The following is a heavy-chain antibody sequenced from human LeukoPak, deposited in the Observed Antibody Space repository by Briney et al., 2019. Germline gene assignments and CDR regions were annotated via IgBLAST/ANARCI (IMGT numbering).Heavy chain of an antibody. V-gene: IGHV3-7*01. Sequence: GDSLRLSCAASGFTFTKYWMTWVRQAPGKGLEWVGNIKQDGSEKYYVDSVKGRFTISRDNAKNSLYLQMNSLRAEDTAVYYCAAIVGAIDYWGQGTLVTVSS. CDR3: AAIVGAIDY. J-gene: IGHJ4*02. D-gene: IGHD1-26*01. CDR1: GFTFTKYW. CDR2: IKQDGSEK.